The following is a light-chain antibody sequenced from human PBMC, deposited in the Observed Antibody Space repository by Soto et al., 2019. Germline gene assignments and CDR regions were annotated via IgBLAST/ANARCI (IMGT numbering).Light chain of an antibody. CDR2: DAS. V-gene: IGKV1-5*01. J-gene: IGKJ1*01. CDR1: QSIGEW. Sequence: DIQMTQSPSTLSASVGDRVTITCRASQSIGEWLAWYQQKPGKAPKVLIYDASRLQSGVPSRFSGSGSETEFILTISSLQPDDFATYYCQDYSDNSWTFGQGPKV. CDR3: QDYSDNSWT.